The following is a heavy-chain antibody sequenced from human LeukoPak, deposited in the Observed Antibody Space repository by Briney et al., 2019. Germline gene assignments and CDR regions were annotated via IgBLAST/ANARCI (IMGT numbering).Heavy chain of an antibody. CDR3: ARRDGYDLDY. CDR1: GYTLRTSW. J-gene: IGHJ4*02. CDR2: IYPGDSDT. D-gene: IGHD5-12*01. Sequence: VESLKISCEGSGYTLRTSWIAWVRQMPGKGLEWMGFIYPGDSDTIYSPSFQGQVTISAEKSISTAYLQWSSLKASDTGMYYCARRDGYDLDYWGQGTLVTVSS. V-gene: IGHV5-51*01.